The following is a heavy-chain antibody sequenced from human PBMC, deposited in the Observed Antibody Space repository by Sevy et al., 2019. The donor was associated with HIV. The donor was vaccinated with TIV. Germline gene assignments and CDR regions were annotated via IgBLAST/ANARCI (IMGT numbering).Heavy chain of an antibody. D-gene: IGHD2-15*01. CDR3: AKGANGYCSGGSCYSLNYYYYYGMDV. CDR1: GFTFSSNA. CDR2: ISGSGGST. J-gene: IGHJ6*02. V-gene: IGHV3-23*01. Sequence: GGSLRPSCPASGFTFSSNAMSWVRQAPGKGREWVSAISGSGGSTSYAASGKGRLTSARDNSRNTLYLQMNSLRAEDTAVYYCAKGANGYCSGGSCYSLNYYYYYGMDVWGQGTTVTVSS.